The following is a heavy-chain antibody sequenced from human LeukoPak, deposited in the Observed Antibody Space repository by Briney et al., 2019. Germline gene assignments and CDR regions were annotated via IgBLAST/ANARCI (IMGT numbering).Heavy chain of an antibody. CDR1: GYTFTSYY. CDR3: ARVEEGSGSYDAFDI. V-gene: IGHV1-46*01. CDR2: INPSGGST. D-gene: IGHD3-10*01. J-gene: IGHJ3*02. Sequence: ASVKVSCKASGYTFTSYYMHWVRQAPGQGLEWMGIINPSGGSTSYAQKFQGRVTMTRDMSTSTVYMELSSLRSEDTAAYYCARVEEGSGSYDAFDIWGQGTMVTVSS.